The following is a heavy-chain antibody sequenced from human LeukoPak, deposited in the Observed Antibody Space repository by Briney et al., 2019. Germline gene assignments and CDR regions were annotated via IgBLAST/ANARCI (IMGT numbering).Heavy chain of an antibody. CDR3: ARGSAPRYYCYYYMDV. CDR1: GGSFSGYY. D-gene: IGHD6-6*01. J-gene: IGHJ6*03. CDR2: INHSGST. V-gene: IGHV4-34*01. Sequence: PSETLSLTCAVYGGSFSGYYWSWIRQPPGKGLEWIGEINHSGSTNYNPSLKSRVTISVDTSKNQFSLKLSSVTAADTAVYYCARGSAPRYYCYYYMDVWGKGTTVTVSS.